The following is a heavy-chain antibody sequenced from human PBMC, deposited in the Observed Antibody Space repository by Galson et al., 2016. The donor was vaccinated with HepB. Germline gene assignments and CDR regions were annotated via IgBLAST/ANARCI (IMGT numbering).Heavy chain of an antibody. D-gene: IGHD3-22*01. J-gene: IGHJ1*01. CDR1: GFRFDDHA. CDR3: AKDISPQYDSSGYYSRRYFQH. Sequence: SLRLSCAASGFRFDDHAMHWVRQAPGKGLEWVSGISWNSGNIGYADSVKGRFTISRDNAKNSLYLQMHSLRAEDTALYYCAKDISPQYDSSGYYSRRYFQHWGQGTLVTVSS. CDR2: ISWNSGNI. V-gene: IGHV3-9*01.